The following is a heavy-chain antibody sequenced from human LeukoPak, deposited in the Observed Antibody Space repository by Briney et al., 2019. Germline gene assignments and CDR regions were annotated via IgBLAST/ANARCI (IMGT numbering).Heavy chain of an antibody. CDR2: IYTSGST. CDR3: ARGSGEMATISLGDY. Sequence: SETLSLTCTVSGGSISSYYWSWIRQPAGKGLDWIGRIYTSGSTNYNPSLNSGVTMSVNTSKNQFSLRLSSVTAADTAVYYCARGSGEMATISLGDYWGQGTLVTVSS. J-gene: IGHJ4*02. V-gene: IGHV4-4*07. CDR1: GGSISSYY. D-gene: IGHD5-24*01.